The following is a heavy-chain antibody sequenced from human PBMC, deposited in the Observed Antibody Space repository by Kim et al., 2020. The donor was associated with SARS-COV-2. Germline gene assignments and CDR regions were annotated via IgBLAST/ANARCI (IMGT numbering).Heavy chain of an antibody. Sequence: SVKVSCKASGDAFTMYSINWVRQAPGRGLEWLGGIVPMFGTADYAHNFHDRLTISAAEFTNDAYMELDSLRSDDTAVYYCARGRRDFSRDSSGRDYTFEIWGRGTLVTVSS. CDR1: GDAFTMYS. D-gene: IGHD3-22*01. CDR3: ARGRRDFSRDSSGRDYTFEI. J-gene: IGHJ3*02. V-gene: IGHV1-69*13. CDR2: IVPMFGTA.